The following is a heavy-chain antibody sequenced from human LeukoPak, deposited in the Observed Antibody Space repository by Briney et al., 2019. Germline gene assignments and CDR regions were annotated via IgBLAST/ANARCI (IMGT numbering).Heavy chain of an antibody. V-gene: IGHV3-21*01. Sequence: SGGSLRLSCAASGFTFSSYSMNWVRQAPGKGLEWVSSISSSSSYIYYADSVKGRFTISRDNAKNSLYLQMNSLRAEDTAVYYCARDITVAGIADWFDPWGQGTLVTVSS. J-gene: IGHJ5*02. CDR3: ARDITVAGIADWFDP. CDR2: ISSSSSYI. CDR1: GFTFSSYS. D-gene: IGHD6-19*01.